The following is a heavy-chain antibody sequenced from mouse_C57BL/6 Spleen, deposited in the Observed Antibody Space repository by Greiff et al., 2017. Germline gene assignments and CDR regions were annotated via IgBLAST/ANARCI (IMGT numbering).Heavy chain of an antibody. CDR1: GYTFTSYD. CDR2: IYPRDGST. CDR3: ARETTVVYWYCDV. Sequence: LVESGPELVKPGASVKLSCKASGYTFTSYDINWVKQRPGQGLEWIGWIYPRDGSTKYNEKFKGKATLTVDTSSSTAYMELHSLTSEDSAVYFCARETTVVYWYCDVLGTGTTVTVSS. J-gene: IGHJ1*03. V-gene: IGHV1-85*01. D-gene: IGHD1-1*01.